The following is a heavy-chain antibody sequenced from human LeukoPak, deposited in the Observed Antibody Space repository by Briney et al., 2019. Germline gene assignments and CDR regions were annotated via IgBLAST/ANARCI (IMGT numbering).Heavy chain of an antibody. Sequence: GGSLRLSCAASGFTFSSYSMNWVRQAPRKGLEWVSSISTSSSYIYYADSVKGRFTISRDNAKNSLYLQMNSLRAEDTAVYYCARARYYYDRDAFDIWGQGTMVTVSS. V-gene: IGHV3-21*01. D-gene: IGHD3-22*01. CDR3: ARARYYYDRDAFDI. CDR1: GFTFSSYS. CDR2: ISTSSSYI. J-gene: IGHJ3*02.